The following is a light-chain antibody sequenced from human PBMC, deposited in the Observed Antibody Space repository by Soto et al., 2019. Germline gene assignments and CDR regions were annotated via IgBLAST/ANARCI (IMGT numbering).Light chain of an antibody. CDR1: SSNIGSNY. CDR3: AAWDDSLRGV. CDR2: RNN. Sequence: QSVLTQPPSASGTPGQRVTISCSGSSSNIGSNYVYWYQQLPGTAPKLLIYRNNQRPSGVPDRFSGSKPGTSASLAISGLRSEDEADYYCAAWDDSLRGVFGGGTKLTVL. J-gene: IGLJ3*02. V-gene: IGLV1-47*01.